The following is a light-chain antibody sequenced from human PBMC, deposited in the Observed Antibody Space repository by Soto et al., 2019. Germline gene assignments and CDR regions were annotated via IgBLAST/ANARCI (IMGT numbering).Light chain of an antibody. J-gene: IGKJ4*01. V-gene: IGKV3-20*01. Sequence: EIVMTQSPATLSLSPGERATLSCRASQSVSSNVAWYQQIPGQTPRLLIYGASSRATGIPDRFSGSGSGTDFTLTISRLEPEDFAVYYCQQFATSPLTFGGGTKVDIK. CDR3: QQFATSPLT. CDR2: GAS. CDR1: QSVSSN.